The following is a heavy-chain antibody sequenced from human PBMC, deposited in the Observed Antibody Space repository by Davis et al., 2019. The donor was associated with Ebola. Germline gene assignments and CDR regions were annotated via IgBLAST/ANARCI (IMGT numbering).Heavy chain of an antibody. CDR1: GGSISSYY. Sequence: SETLSLTCTVSGGSISSYYWSWIRQPPGKGLEWIGYIYYSESTNYNPSLKSRVTISVDTSKNQFSLKLSSVTAADTAVYYCARVDSSSWYRGLYGMDVWGQGTTVTVSS. CDR3: ARVDSSSWYRGLYGMDV. V-gene: IGHV4-59*01. CDR2: IYYSEST. D-gene: IGHD6-13*01. J-gene: IGHJ6*02.